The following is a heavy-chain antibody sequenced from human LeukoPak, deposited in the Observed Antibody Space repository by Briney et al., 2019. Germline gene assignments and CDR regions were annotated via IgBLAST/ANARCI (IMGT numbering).Heavy chain of an antibody. Sequence: GASVKVSCTASGYTFTSYGISWVRQAPGLGLEWMGWISTYNGNTNYAQKFQGRVTMTTDTSTSRAYMELRNLRSDDTAVYFCARSTAVAASGIWFDPWGQGTLVTVSS. CDR3: ARSTAVAASGIWFDP. D-gene: IGHD6-13*01. J-gene: IGHJ5*02. CDR1: GYTFTSYG. V-gene: IGHV1-18*01. CDR2: ISTYNGNT.